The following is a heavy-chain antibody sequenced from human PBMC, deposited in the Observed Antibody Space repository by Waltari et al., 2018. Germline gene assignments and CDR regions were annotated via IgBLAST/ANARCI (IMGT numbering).Heavy chain of an antibody. CDR3: ARDVPPRGWFTLAALDL. CDR1: GFPARANP. V-gene: IGHV3-21*01. Sequence: EERLVVSGGGLVKPGGSLRLSWVGAGFPARANPLNRDRQAPGKGLRWVSSSVSDGSYIYYADSVKGRFTISRDNAENSVYLQMHSLRVEDTAVYYCARDVPPRGWFTLAALDLWGLGTTVTVSS. CDR2: SVSDGSYI. J-gene: IGHJ3*01. D-gene: IGHD6-19*01.